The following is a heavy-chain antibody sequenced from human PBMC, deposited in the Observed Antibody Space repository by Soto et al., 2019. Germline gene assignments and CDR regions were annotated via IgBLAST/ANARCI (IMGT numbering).Heavy chain of an antibody. J-gene: IGHJ4*02. CDR3: ARETRLGGYNFDF. CDR1: GYTFTDYA. Sequence: QVQLVQSGAEVRKPAASVVVSCKASGYTFTDYAIHWVRQAPGQRPEWMGWINAGRGDTGYSQNFQGRATFTRDTSATTAYMELTSLRSEDTAVYYCARETRLGGYNFDFWGQGTLVTVSS. V-gene: IGHV1-3*01. CDR2: INAGRGDT. D-gene: IGHD5-12*01.